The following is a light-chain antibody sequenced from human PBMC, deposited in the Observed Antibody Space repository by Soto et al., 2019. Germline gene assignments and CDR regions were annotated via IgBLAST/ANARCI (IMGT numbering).Light chain of an antibody. CDR3: QQFRNWPWT. CDR1: QSISIN. Sequence: EIVLTQSPGTLSVSPGYSFTLSCRASQSISINLAWYQHKPGQAPRLLIHGASTRATGVPARISGSGSGTEFTLTISSLQSEDFAVYYCQQFRNWPWTFGQGTKGDIK. V-gene: IGKV3D-15*01. J-gene: IGKJ1*01. CDR2: GAS.